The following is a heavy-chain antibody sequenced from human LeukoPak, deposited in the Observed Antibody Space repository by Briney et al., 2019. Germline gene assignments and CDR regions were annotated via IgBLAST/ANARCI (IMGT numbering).Heavy chain of an antibody. CDR1: GGSVSSGSYY. J-gene: IGHJ4*02. CDR3: ARWIAAAGGRFCDY. CDR2: IYYSGST. D-gene: IGHD6-13*01. Sequence: SETLSLTCTVSGGSVSSGSYYWSWIRQPPGKGVEWIGYIYYSGSTNYNPSLKSRVTISVDTSKNQFSLKLSSVTAADTAVYYCARWIAAAGGRFCDYWGQGTLVTVSS. V-gene: IGHV4-61*01.